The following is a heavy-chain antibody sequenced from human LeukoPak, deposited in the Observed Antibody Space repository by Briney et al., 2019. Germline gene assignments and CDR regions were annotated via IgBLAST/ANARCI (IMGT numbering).Heavy chain of an antibody. V-gene: IGHV4-59*08. CDR1: GGSINNYY. Sequence: SETLSLTCTVSGGSINNYYWGWIRQPPGKGLEWIGYIYYTGTTNYNPSLKSRVTISVDTSKNQFSLKLSSVTAADTAVYYCARQRVTRGFFDYWGQGTLVTVSS. J-gene: IGHJ4*02. CDR2: IYYTGTT. CDR3: ARQRVTRGFFDY. D-gene: IGHD4-17*01.